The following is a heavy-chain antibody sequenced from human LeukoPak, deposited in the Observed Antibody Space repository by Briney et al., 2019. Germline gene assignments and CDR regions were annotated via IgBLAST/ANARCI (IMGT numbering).Heavy chain of an antibody. Sequence: PGGSLRLSCAASGFTFSDYWMHWVRQAPGKGLEWVSSISGSNSYIFYADSVKGRFTVSRDNAKESLYLQMNSLRAEDTAVYYCARALTTLTYEGYWGQGTLVTVSS. J-gene: IGHJ4*02. CDR2: ISGSNSYI. CDR1: GFTFSDYW. V-gene: IGHV3-21*01. CDR3: ARALTTLTYEGY. D-gene: IGHD1-1*01.